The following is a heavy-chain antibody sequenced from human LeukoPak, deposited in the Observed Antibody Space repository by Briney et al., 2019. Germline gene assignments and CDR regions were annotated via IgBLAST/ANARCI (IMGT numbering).Heavy chain of an antibody. J-gene: IGHJ4*02. D-gene: IGHD6-13*01. Sequence: GGSLRLSCAASGFTFSRYGMHWVRQAPGKGLEWVAVISYDGTKKYYADSVKGRFTISRDNSKNTLYLQMNSLRGEDTAVYYCARDWAAAGGFDSWGQGTLVTVSS. V-gene: IGHV3-30*03. CDR2: ISYDGTKK. CDR1: GFTFSRYG. CDR3: ARDWAAAGGFDS.